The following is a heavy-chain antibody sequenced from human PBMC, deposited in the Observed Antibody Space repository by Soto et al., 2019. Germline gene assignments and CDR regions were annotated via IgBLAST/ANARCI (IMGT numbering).Heavy chain of an antibody. V-gene: IGHV1-18*01. D-gene: IGHD6-13*01. CDR2: ISAYNGNT. CDR3: ARDQLGSSLEDYYYYMDC. Sequence: ASVKVSCKASGYTFTSYGISWVRQAPGQGLEWMGWISAYNGNTNYAQKLQGRVTMTTDTSTSTAYMELRSLRSDDTAVYYCARDQLGSSLEDYYYYMDCWGKGTTVTVSS. CDR1: GYTFTSYG. J-gene: IGHJ6*03.